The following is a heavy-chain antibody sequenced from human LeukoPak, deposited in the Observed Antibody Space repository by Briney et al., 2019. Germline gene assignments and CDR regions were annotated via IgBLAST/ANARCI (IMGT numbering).Heavy chain of an antibody. Sequence: SQTLSLTCTVSGGSISSGDYYWSWIRQPPGKGLEWIGYIYYSGSTNYNPSLKSRVTISVDTSKNQFSLKLSSVTAADTAVYYCARTLKPVRGVIIGAFDYWGQGTLVTVSS. CDR3: ARTLKPVRGVIIGAFDY. J-gene: IGHJ4*02. CDR1: GGSISSGDYY. CDR2: IYYSGST. D-gene: IGHD3-10*01. V-gene: IGHV4-30-4*01.